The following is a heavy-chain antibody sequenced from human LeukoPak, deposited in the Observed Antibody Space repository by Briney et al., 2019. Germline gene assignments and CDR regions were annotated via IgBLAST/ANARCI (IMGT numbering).Heavy chain of an antibody. CDR3: ARPPTTRDAFDI. J-gene: IGHJ3*02. CDR2: IYPGDSDT. D-gene: IGHD4-17*01. CDR1: GSSFSSNW. Sequence: RGASLQISCKGSGSSFSSNWIGWVRQLPGKGLEWMGIIYPGDSDTRYSPSFQGQVTISADKSISTAYLQWSSLKASDTAMYYCARPPTTRDAFDIWGQGTMVTVSS. V-gene: IGHV5-51*01.